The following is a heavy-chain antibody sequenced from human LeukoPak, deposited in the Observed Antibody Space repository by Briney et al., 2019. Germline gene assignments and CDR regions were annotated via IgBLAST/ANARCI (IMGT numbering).Heavy chain of an antibody. V-gene: IGHV3-48*02. CDR1: GFTFSSYS. Sequence: GGSLRLSCAASGFTFSSYSMNWVRQAPGKGLEWVSYISSSSSTIYYADSVKGRFTISRDNAKNSLYLQMNSLRDEDTAVYYCARDSGASSSSWFDPYHYGMDVWGQGTTVTVSS. J-gene: IGHJ6*02. D-gene: IGHD6-13*01. CDR2: ISSSSSTI. CDR3: ARDSGASSSSWFDPYHYGMDV.